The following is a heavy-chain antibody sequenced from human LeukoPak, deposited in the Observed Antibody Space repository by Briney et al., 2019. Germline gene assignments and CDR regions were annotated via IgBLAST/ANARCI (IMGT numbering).Heavy chain of an antibody. CDR3: ARGFRRGYSYGYNFDY. Sequence: GGSLRLSCAASGFTFSDYYMSWIRQAPGKGLEWVSYISSSGSTIYYADSVKGRFTISRDNAKNSLYLQMNSLRAEDTAVYYCARGFRRGYSYGYNFDYWAREPWSPSPQ. D-gene: IGHD5-18*01. V-gene: IGHV3-11*04. CDR1: GFTFSDYY. J-gene: IGHJ4*02. CDR2: ISSSGSTI.